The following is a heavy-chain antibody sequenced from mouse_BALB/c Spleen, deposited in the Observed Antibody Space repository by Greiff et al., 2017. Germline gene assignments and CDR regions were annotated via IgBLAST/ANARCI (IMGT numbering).Heavy chain of an antibody. CDR2: INPSNGGT. CDR1: GYTFTSYY. J-gene: IGHJ3*01. V-gene: IGHV1S81*02. CDR3: TRTLGGFAY. Sequence: VQLQESGAELVKPGASVKLSCKASGYTFTSYYMYWVKQRPGQGLEWIGEINPSNGGTNFNEKFKSKATLTVDKSSSTAYMQLSSLTSEDSAVDYCTRTLGGFAYWGQGTLVTVSA.